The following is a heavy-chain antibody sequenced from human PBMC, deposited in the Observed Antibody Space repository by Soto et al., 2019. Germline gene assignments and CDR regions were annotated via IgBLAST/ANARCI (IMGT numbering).Heavy chain of an antibody. Sequence: SVKVSCKASGGTFSSYTISWVRQAPGQGLEWMGRIIPILGIANYAQKFQGRVTITADKSTSTAYMELSSLRSEDTAVYYCARDIDYYYYYMDVWGKGTTVTVSS. V-gene: IGHV1-69*04. CDR1: GGTFSSYT. J-gene: IGHJ6*03. CDR3: ARDIDYYYYYMDV. CDR2: IIPILGIA.